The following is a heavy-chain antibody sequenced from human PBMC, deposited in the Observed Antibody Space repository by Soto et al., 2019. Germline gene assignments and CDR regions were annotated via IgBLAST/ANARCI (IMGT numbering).Heavy chain of an antibody. Sequence: GGSLRLSCAASGFTFSSYAMSWVRQAPGKGLEWVSAISGSGGSTYYADSVKGRFTISRDNSKNTLYLQMNSLRAEDTAVYYCVKAYISCDSSGYYFDYWGQGTLVTVSS. J-gene: IGHJ4*02. V-gene: IGHV3-23*01. D-gene: IGHD3-22*01. CDR2: ISGSGGST. CDR3: VKAYISCDSSGYYFDY. CDR1: GFTFSSYA.